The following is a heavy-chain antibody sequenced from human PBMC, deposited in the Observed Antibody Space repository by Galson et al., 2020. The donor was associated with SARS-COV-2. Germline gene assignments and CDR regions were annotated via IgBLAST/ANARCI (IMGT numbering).Heavy chain of an antibody. V-gene: IGHV3-33*01. CDR2: LWMDGSKM. CDR1: GFPFNKFN. CDR3: ARENWGSSDY. Sequence: GGSLRLSCAASGFPFNKFNMHWVRQAPGTGLEWLTLLWMDGSKMYYSDSVKGRFTISRDNSKNTMYLQMNNLRAEDTGVYYCARENWGSSDYWGQGTLVTVSS. J-gene: IGHJ4*02. D-gene: IGHD3-16*01.